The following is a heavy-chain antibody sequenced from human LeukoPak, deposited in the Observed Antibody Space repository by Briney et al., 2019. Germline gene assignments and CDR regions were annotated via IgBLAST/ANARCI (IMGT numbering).Heavy chain of an antibody. J-gene: IGHJ5*02. V-gene: IGHV4-59*01. CDR2: IYYSGST. D-gene: IGHD3-10*01. CDR3: ARAYGSGSSGGWFDP. Sequence: PSETLSLTCTVSGGSFSSYYWSWFRQPPGKGLEWIGYIYYSGSTDYNPSLKSRVTISVDTSKNQFSLKLSSVTAADTAVYHCARAYGSGSSGGWFDPWGQGTLVTVSS. CDR1: GGSFSSYY.